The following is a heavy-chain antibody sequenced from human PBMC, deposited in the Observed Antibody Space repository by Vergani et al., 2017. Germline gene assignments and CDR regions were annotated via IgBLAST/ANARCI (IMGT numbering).Heavy chain of an antibody. J-gene: IGHJ6*02. V-gene: IGHV1-18*01. D-gene: IGHD3-10*01. CDR1: GYTFTSYG. CDR2: ISAYNGNT. CDR3: AGVNGSGSYYNGYYYYGMDV. Sequence: QVQLVQSGAEVKKPGASVKVSCKASGYTFTSYGISWVRQAPGQGLEWMGWISAYNGNTNYAQKLQGRVTMTTDTSTSTAYMELRSLRSDDTAVYYCAGVNGSGSYYNGYYYYGMDVWGQGTTVTVSS.